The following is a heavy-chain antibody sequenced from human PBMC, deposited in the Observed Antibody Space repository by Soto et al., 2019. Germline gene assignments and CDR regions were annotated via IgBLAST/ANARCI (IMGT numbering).Heavy chain of an antibody. Sequence: GGSLRLSCAASGFIFTTYAMNWVRQAPGKGLVWVSRINSDGSSTSYADSVKGRFTISRDNAKNTLYLQMNSLRAEDTAVYYCARDRGYTYGFDVWGQGALVTVSS. CDR3: ARDRGYTYGFDV. CDR1: GFIFTTYA. CDR2: INSDGSST. V-gene: IGHV3-74*01. D-gene: IGHD5-18*01. J-gene: IGHJ4*02.